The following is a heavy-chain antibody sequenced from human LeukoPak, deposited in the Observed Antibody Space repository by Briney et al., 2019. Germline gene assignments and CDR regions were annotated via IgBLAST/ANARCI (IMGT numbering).Heavy chain of an antibody. D-gene: IGHD3-9*01. CDR2: ISYDGSNK. CDR3: ARDRAPRFLTGYYGGFDY. V-gene: IGHV3-30-3*01. Sequence: TGGSLRLSCAASGFTFSSYAMHWVRQAPGKGLEWVAVISYDGSNKYYADSVKGRFTISRDNSKNTLYLQMNSLRAEDTAVYYCARDRAPRFLTGYYGGFDYWGQGTLVTVSS. J-gene: IGHJ4*02. CDR1: GFTFSSYA.